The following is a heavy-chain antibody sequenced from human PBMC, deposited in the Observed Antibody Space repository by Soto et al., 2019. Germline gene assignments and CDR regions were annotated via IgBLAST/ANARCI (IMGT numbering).Heavy chain of an antibody. CDR1: GGTFSSYA. V-gene: IGHV1-69*01. D-gene: IGHD3-22*01. CDR2: IIPIFGTA. J-gene: IGHJ5*02. Sequence: QVQLVQSGAEVKKPGSSVKVSCKASGGTFSSYAISWVRQAPGQGLEWMGGIIPIFGTANYAQKFQGRVTITADESTSTAYMELSSLRSEDTAVYYCARQYYYDSSGYYYTHVGWFDPWGQGTLVTVSS. CDR3: ARQYYYDSSGYYYTHVGWFDP.